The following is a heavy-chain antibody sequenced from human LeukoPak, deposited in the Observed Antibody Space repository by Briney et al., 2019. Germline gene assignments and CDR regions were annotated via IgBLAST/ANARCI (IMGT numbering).Heavy chain of an antibody. CDR2: IYYSGST. CDR1: GGSIISYY. V-gene: IGHV4-59*01. J-gene: IGHJ4*02. Sequence: SETLSLSCTVSGGSIISYYWSWIRQPPGKGLEWIGYIYYSGSTNYNPSLKSRVTISVDTSKNQFSLKLSSVTAADTAVYYCARGVDTAMVGYWGQGTLVTVSS. CDR3: ARGVDTAMVGY. D-gene: IGHD5-18*01.